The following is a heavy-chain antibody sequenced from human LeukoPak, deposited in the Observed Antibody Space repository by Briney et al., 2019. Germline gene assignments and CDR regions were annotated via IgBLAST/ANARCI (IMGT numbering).Heavy chain of an antibody. V-gene: IGHV4-59*01. CDR3: ARDQTGTIGY. CDR1: GGSISSYY. D-gene: IGHD1-7*01. J-gene: IGHJ4*02. CDR2: IYYSGST. Sequence: SETLSLTCTVSGGSISSYYWSWIRQPPGKGLEWIGYIYYSGSTNYNPSLKSRVTISVDTSKNQFSLKLSSVTAADTAVYYCARDQTGTIGYWGQGTLVTVSS.